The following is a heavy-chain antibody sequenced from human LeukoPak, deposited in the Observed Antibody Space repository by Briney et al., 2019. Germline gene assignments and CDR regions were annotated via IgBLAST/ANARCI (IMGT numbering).Heavy chain of an antibody. CDR3: ARDLSDGYKSFDY. Sequence: SVKVSCKASGGTFSSYTISWVRQAPGQGLEWMGRIIPILGIANYAQKFQGRVTITADKSTSTAYMELSSLRSEDTAVYYCARDLSDGYKSFDYWGQGTLVTVSS. CDR2: IIPILGIA. D-gene: IGHD5-24*01. J-gene: IGHJ4*02. CDR1: GGTFSSYT. V-gene: IGHV1-69*04.